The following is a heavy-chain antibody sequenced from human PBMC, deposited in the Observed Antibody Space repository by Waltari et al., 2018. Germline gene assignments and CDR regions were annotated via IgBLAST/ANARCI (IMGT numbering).Heavy chain of an antibody. J-gene: IGHJ4*02. CDR1: GGSFSCYY. D-gene: IGHD6-13*01. CDR3: ARGRLYSRYYFDY. V-gene: IGHV4-34*01. CDR2: INHSGST. Sequence: QVQLQQWGAGLLKPSETLSLTCAVYGGSFSCYYWSWIRQPPGKGLEWIGEINHSGSTNYNPSLKSRVTISVDTSKNQFSLKLSSVTAADTAVYYCARGRLYSRYYFDYWGQGTLVTVSS.